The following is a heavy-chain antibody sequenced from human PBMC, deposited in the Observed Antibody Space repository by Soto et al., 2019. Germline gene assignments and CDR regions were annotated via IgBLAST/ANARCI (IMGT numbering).Heavy chain of an antibody. D-gene: IGHD1-26*01. CDR2: IIPIFGTA. Sequence: QVQLVQSGAEVKKPGYSVKVSCKASGATFSSYAISWVRQAPGQGLEWMGGIIPIFGTANYAQKFQGRVTITADESTSTAYMELSSLRSEDTAVYYCARDRGVGATDYYYYGIDVWGQGTTVTVSS. V-gene: IGHV1-69*12. J-gene: IGHJ6*02. CDR3: ARDRGVGATDYYYYGIDV. CDR1: GATFSSYA.